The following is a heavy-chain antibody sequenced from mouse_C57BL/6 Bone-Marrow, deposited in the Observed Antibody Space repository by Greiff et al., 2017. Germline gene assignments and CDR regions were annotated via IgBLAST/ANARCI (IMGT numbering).Heavy chain of an antibody. Sequence: QVQLKESGAELARPGASVKLSCKASGYTFTSYGISWVKQRTGQGLEWIGEIYPRSGNTYYNEKFKGKATLTADKSSSTAYMELRSLTSEDSAVYFCARLGSYYAMDYWGQGTSATVSS. CDR3: ARLGSYYAMDY. J-gene: IGHJ4*01. CDR2: IYPRSGNT. CDR1: GYTFTSYG. V-gene: IGHV1-81*01.